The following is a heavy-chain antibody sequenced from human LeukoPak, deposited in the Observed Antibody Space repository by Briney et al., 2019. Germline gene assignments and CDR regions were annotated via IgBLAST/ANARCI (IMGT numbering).Heavy chain of an antibody. V-gene: IGHV3-21*04. CDR2: ISSSSSYI. J-gene: IGHJ4*02. CDR3: ARAAHTIFGEPNEFDY. Sequence: PGGFLRLSCAASGFTFSSYSMNWVRQAPGKGLEWVSSISSSSSYIYYADSVKGRFTISRDNAKNSLYLQMNSLRAEDTAVYYCARAAHTIFGEPNEFDYWGQGTLVTVSS. CDR1: GFTFSSYS. D-gene: IGHD3-3*01.